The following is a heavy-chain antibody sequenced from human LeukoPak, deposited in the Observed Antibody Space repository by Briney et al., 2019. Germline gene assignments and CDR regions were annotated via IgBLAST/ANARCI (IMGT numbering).Heavy chain of an antibody. D-gene: IGHD3-10*01. V-gene: IGHV3-53*01. J-gene: IGHJ6*03. CDR3: ASGSGSYRTPYYYMDV. Sequence: GGSLRLSCAASGFTVSSNYMSWVRQAPGKRLEWVSVIYSGGSTYYADSVKGRFTISRDNSKNTLYLQMNSLRAEDTAVYYCASGSGSYRTPYYYMDVWGTGTTVTVSS. CDR2: IYSGGST. CDR1: GFTVSSNY.